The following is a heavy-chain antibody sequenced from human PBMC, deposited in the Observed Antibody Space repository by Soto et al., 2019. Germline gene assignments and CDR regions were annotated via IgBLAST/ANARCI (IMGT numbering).Heavy chain of an antibody. J-gene: IGHJ4*02. D-gene: IGHD3-22*01. Sequence: PSETLSLTCNVSGVSISSGGYYWSWILQHPGTGLEWIVFISSIETSFYNPSLKSRFSISLDRSKNHFSLNLNSATAADTAIYYCARGLRNFHDGSGFDSWGQGTLVTVSS. CDR2: ISSIETS. CDR3: ARGLRNFHDGSGFDS. V-gene: IGHV4-31*02. CDR1: GVSISSGGYY.